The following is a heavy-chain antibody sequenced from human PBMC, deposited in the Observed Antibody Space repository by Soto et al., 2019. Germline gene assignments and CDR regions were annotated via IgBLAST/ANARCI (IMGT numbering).Heavy chain of an antibody. J-gene: IGHJ4*02. D-gene: IGHD5-12*01. CDR3: ARGSQADIFLIDY. Sequence: GGSLRLSCAASGFTFSSYGMHWVRQAPGKGLEWAAVIWYDGSNKYYADSVKGRFTISRDNSKNTLYLQMNSLRAEDTAVYYCARGSQADIFLIDYWGQGTLVTVSS. CDR2: IWYDGSNK. V-gene: IGHV3-33*01. CDR1: GFTFSSYG.